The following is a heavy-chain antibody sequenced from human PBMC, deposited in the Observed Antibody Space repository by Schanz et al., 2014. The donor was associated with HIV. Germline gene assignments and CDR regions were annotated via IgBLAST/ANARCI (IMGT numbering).Heavy chain of an antibody. J-gene: IGHJ4*02. CDR2: VNPKSGNT. CDR3: ARGLVGGGF. D-gene: IGHD1-26*01. V-gene: IGHV1-8*02. Sequence: QVQLVQSGAEVKKPGSSVKVSCKASGGTFSNYPVSWVRQAPGQGLEWMGWVNPKSGNTGYAQKFQGRVTMTTDTSTSTAYMELRSLRSDDTAVYYCARGLVGGGFWGQGTLVTVSS. CDR1: GGTFSNYP.